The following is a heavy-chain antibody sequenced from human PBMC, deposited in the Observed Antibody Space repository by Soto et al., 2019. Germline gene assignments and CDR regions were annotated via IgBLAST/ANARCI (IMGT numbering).Heavy chain of an antibody. J-gene: IGHJ4*02. Sequence: QVQLVQSGAEVKKPGASVKVSCKASGYTFTSYGISWVRQAPGQGLEWMGWISAYNGNTNYAQKLQGRVTMTTDTSTSTAYMELRSLRSDDTAVYYCVRDWYNWNYGNLLDVGGADYWGQGTLVTVSS. CDR1: GYTFTSYG. CDR3: VRDWYNWNYGNLLDVGGADY. V-gene: IGHV1-18*01. D-gene: IGHD1-7*01. CDR2: ISAYNGNT.